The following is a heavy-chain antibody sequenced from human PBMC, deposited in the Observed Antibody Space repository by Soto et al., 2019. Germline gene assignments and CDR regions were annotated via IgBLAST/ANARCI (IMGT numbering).Heavy chain of an antibody. V-gene: IGHV4-59*08. CDR1: GGSIGTYY. CDR2: IHYTGSS. D-gene: IGHD6-6*01. CDR3: ARREYSNAWHFDY. J-gene: IGHJ4*02. Sequence: QVQLQESGPGLVKPSETLSLTCTVSGGSIGTYYWSWIRQPPGKGLEWIGYIHYTGSSNYNPSLRSRVTMPVDTSKNQFYLKLNSVTAADTAVYYCARREYSNAWHFDYWGQGTLVTVSS.